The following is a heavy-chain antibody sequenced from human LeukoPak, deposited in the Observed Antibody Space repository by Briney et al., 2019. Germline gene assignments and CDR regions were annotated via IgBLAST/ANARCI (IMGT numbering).Heavy chain of an antibody. Sequence: GASVKVSCKASGGTFSSYAISWVRQAPGQGLEWMGGIIPIFGTANYAQKFQGRVTITTDESTSTAYMELSSLRSEDTAVYYCARVMTTVTTFFAYMDVWGKGTTVTVSS. J-gene: IGHJ6*03. CDR3: ARVMTTVTTFFAYMDV. CDR2: IIPIFGTA. D-gene: IGHD4-17*01. V-gene: IGHV1-69*05. CDR1: GGTFSSYA.